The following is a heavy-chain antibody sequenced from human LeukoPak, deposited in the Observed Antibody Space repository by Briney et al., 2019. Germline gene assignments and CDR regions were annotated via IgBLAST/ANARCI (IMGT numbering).Heavy chain of an antibody. J-gene: IGHJ6*02. CDR3: AKDTDYGGTDGMDV. V-gene: IGHV3-9*01. Sequence: PGGSLRLSCVASGFTFDDYAMHWVRQAPGKGLEWVSGISWNSGSIGYADSVKGRFTISRDNAKNSLYLQMNSLRAEDTALYYCAKDTDYGGTDGMDVWGQGTTVTVSS. CDR1: GFTFDDYA. D-gene: IGHD4-23*01. CDR2: ISWNSGSI.